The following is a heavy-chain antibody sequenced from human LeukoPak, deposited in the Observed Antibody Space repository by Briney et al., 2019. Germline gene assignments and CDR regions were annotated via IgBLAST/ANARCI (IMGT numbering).Heavy chain of an antibody. D-gene: IGHD3-9*01. CDR1: GGSISSYY. J-gene: IGHJ6*02. CDR3: ARALQYYDILTGCPGMDV. V-gene: IGHV4-59*01. Sequence: ASETLSLTCTVSGGSISSYYWSWIRQPPGKGLEWIGYIYYSGSTNYNPSLKSRVTISVDTSKNQFSLKLSSVTAADTAVYYCARALQYYDILTGCPGMDVWGQGTTVTVSS. CDR2: IYYSGST.